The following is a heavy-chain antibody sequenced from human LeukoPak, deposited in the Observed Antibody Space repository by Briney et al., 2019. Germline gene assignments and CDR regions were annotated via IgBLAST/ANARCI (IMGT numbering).Heavy chain of an antibody. CDR2: INHSGST. J-gene: IGHJ6*03. V-gene: IGHV4-34*01. CDR1: GGSFSGYY. CDR3: ARDRPGYSYGYWGYYYYYMDV. D-gene: IGHD5-18*01. Sequence: SETLSLTCAVYGGSFSGYYWSWIRQPPGKGLEWIGEINHSGSTNYKPSLKSRVTISVDTSKNQFSLKLSSVTAADTAVYYCARDRPGYSYGYWGYYYYYMDVWGKGTTVTVSS.